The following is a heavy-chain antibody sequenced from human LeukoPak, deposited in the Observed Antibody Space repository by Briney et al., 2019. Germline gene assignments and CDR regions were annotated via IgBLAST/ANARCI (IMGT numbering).Heavy chain of an antibody. J-gene: IGHJ3*02. CDR3: ARSASSGYSYGYGVAFDI. CDR1: GGSISSYY. CDR2: IYYSGST. V-gene: IGHV4-59*08. D-gene: IGHD5-18*01. Sequence: SETLSLTCTVSGGSISSYYWSWIRQPPGKGLEWIGYIYYSGSTNYNPSLKSRVTISVDTSKNQFSLKPSSVTAADTAVYYCARSASSGYSYGYGVAFDIWGQGTMVTVSS.